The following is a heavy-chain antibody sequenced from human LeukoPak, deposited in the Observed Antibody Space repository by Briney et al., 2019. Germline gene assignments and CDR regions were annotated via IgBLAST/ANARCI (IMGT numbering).Heavy chain of an antibody. D-gene: IGHD5-18*01. V-gene: IGHV4-61*01. Sequence: TSETLSLTCDVSGVSINTCCYSWTWFRQPPGKGLEWIGYKYYSGSTRYNSSLRRRLTISLDTSKNQFSLRLTSVTAADTAVYYCARGRSYGFDFDSWGPGTLVIVSS. CDR1: GVSINTCCYS. CDR2: KYYSGST. J-gene: IGHJ4*02. CDR3: ARGRSYGFDFDS.